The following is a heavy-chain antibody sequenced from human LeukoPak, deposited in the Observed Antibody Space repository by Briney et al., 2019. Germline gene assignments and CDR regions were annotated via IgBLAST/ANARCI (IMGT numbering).Heavy chain of an antibody. D-gene: IGHD3-22*01. CDR2: IIPIFGTA. CDR3: ARGPRYYYDSSALGY. V-gene: IGHV1-69*01. Sequence: SVKVSCKASGGTFSSYAISWVRQAPGQGLEWMGGIIPIFGTANYAQKLQGRVTITADESTSTAYMELSSLRSEDTAVYYCARGPRYYYDSSALGYWGQGTLVTVSS. J-gene: IGHJ4*02. CDR1: GGTFSSYA.